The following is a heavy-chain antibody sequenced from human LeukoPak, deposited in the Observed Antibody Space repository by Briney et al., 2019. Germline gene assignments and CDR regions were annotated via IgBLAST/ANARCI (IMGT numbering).Heavy chain of an antibody. CDR2: TYHSGST. J-gene: IGHJ5*02. D-gene: IGHD3-3*01. CDR3: ARHPYYDFWSAAGFDP. V-gene: IGHV4-38-2*01. Sequence: SETLSLTCAVSGYSISSGYYWGWIRQPPGKGLEWIGSTYHSGSTYYNPSLKSRVTISVDTSKNQFSLKLSSVTAADTAVYYCARHPYYDFWSAAGFDPWGQGTLVTVSS. CDR1: GYSISSGYY.